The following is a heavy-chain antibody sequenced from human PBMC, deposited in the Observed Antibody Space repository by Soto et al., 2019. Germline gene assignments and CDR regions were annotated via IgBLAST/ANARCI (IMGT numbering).Heavy chain of an antibody. Sequence: SVKVSCKTSGGTFSSYAISWVRQAPGQGLEWMGRIIPMFGTANYAQKFQGRVTITADESTSTAYMELSSLSFEDTAVYYCASSRANYYDSRGYYYSTFDYWGQGTLVTVSS. D-gene: IGHD3-22*01. CDR3: ASSRANYYDSRGYYYSTFDY. V-gene: IGHV1-69*13. CDR2: IIPMFGTA. CDR1: GGTFSSYA. J-gene: IGHJ4*02.